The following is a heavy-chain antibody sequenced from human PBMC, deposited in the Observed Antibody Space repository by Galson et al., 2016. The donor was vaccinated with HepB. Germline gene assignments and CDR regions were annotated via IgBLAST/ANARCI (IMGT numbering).Heavy chain of an antibody. D-gene: IGHD3-3*01. Sequence: SLRLSCAASGFTFSNYGMHWVRQAPGKGLEWVAIIWYDGSSQYYADSVKGRFTVSRDNSKDTLYLQMNSLRADETAVDYCARFPVTYYDFLSGYSPYYYYYMDVWGKGTTVTVSS. V-gene: IGHV3-33*01. J-gene: IGHJ6*03. CDR2: IWYDGSSQ. CDR3: ARFPVTYYDFLSGYSPYYYYYMDV. CDR1: GFTFSNYG.